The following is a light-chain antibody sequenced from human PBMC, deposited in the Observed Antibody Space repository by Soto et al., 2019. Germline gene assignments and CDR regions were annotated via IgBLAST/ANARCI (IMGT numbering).Light chain of an antibody. Sequence: EVVLTQSPATLSLSPGERATLSCRASQSVSSYLAWYQQKPGQTPRLLIYDASNRATGIPARFSGSGSGTDFTLTISRLEPEDFAFYFCQQRGNWPPTFGPGTKVDI. CDR3: QQRGNWPPT. CDR1: QSVSSY. CDR2: DAS. V-gene: IGKV3-11*01. J-gene: IGKJ3*01.